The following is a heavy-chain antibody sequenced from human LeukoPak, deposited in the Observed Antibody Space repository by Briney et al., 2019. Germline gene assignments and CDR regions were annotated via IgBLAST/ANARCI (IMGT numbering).Heavy chain of an antibody. J-gene: IGHJ4*02. CDR1: GGTFSSYA. V-gene: IGHV1-69*05. D-gene: IGHD5-18*01. CDR2: IIPIFGTA. CDR3: ARDLNSSPLDY. Sequence: ASVKVSCKASGGTFSSYAISWVRQAPGQGLEWMGGIIPIFGTANYAQKFQGRVTMTRDTSTSTVYMELSSLRSEDTAVYYCARDLNSSPLDYWGQGTLVTVSS.